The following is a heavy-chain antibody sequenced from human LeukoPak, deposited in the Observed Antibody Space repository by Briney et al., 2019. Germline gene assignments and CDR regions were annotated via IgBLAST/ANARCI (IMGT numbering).Heavy chain of an antibody. CDR1: GFTFSSYA. CDR3: AKGAGIAVAGYYFDY. CDR2: ISGSGGST. D-gene: IGHD6-19*01. J-gene: IGHJ4*02. V-gene: IGHV3-23*01. Sequence: GGSLRLSCAASGFTFSSYAMSWVRQAPGEGLEWVSAISGSGGSTYYADSVKGRVTISRDNSENTLYLQMNSLRAEDAAVYYCAKGAGIAVAGYYFDYWGQGTLVTVSS.